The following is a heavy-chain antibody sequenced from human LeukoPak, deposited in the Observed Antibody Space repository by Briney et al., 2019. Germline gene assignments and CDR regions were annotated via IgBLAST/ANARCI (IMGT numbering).Heavy chain of an antibody. D-gene: IGHD6-13*01. CDR3: ARAAAGINWFDP. J-gene: IGHJ5*02. Sequence: ASVKVSCKASGYTFTGYYMHWVRQAPGQGLEWMGRINPNSGGTNYAQKFQGRVTMTRDTSISTAYMALSRLRSDDTAVYYCARAAAGINWFDPWGQGTLVTVSS. V-gene: IGHV1-2*06. CDR2: INPNSGGT. CDR1: GYTFTGYY.